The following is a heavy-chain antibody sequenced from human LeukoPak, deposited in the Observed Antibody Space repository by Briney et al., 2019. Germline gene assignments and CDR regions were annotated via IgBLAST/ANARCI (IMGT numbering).Heavy chain of an antibody. CDR1: GDSISSLSYY. J-gene: IGHJ4*02. D-gene: IGHD5-24*01. V-gene: IGHV4-39*01. Sequence: PSETLSLTCTVSGDSISSLSYYWGWIRQPPGKGLEWIGSMYYSGSTYYNPSLKSRVTISVDTSKNQFSLRLTSVTAADTAVYYCARYYFVGMATLFWFDYWGQGALVTVSS. CDR3: ARYYFVGMATLFWFDY. CDR2: MYYSGST.